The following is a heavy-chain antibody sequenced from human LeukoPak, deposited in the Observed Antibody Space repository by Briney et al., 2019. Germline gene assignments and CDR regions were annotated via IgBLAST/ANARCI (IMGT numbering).Heavy chain of an antibody. CDR1: GFTFSSYR. J-gene: IGHJ4*02. D-gene: IGHD1-26*01. CDR2: IKEDGSAR. Sequence: GGSLRLSCAASGFTFSSYRLGWVRQAPGKGLEWVANIKEDGSARHYVDSVKGRFTISRDNAKKSLYLQMSSLRAEDTAVYYCAIAAGWEQAYWGQGTLVTVSS. V-gene: IGHV3-7*01. CDR3: AIAAGWEQAY.